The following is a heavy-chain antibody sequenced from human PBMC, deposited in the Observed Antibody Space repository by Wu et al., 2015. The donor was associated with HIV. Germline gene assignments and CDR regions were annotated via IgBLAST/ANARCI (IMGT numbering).Heavy chain of an antibody. D-gene: IGHD6-19*01. CDR3: ARQRAYTSGWYIYDH. CDR1: GYTFISYG. Sequence: QVQLVQSGTEVKKPGASVKVSCKASGYTFISYGISWLRQAPGQGLEWMGWMNPRSGNTGYAQKFQGRVTMTRDTSISTANMELSSLRSEDTAVYYCARQRAYTSGWYIYDHWGQGTLVTVSS. CDR2: MNPRSGNT. V-gene: IGHV1-8*02. J-gene: IGHJ5*02.